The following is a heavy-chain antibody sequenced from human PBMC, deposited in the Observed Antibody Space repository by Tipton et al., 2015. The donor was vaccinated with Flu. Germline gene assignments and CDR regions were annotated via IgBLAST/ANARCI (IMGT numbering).Heavy chain of an antibody. Sequence: LSLTCTVSGGSISSGSYYWSWIRQPAGKGLEWIGRIYTSGSTNYNPSLKSRVTISVDTSKNQFSLKLSSVTAADTAVYYCARGQIFGWFDPWGQGTLVTASS. D-gene: IGHD2/OR15-2a*01. V-gene: IGHV4-61*02. CDR1: GGSISSGSYY. CDR3: ARGQIFGWFDP. CDR2: IYTSGST. J-gene: IGHJ5*02.